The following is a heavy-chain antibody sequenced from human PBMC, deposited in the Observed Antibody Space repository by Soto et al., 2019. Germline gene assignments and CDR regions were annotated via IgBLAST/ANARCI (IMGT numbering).Heavy chain of an antibody. V-gene: IGHV3-11*01. J-gene: IGHJ4*02. D-gene: IGHD3-10*01. CDR2: ISSDATLT. CDR3: ATDPYYYASGF. Sequence: PGGSLRLSCAASGFTFSGQYMTWIRQAPGKGLEWVSKISSDATLTYYADSVKGRFTVSRDNAKKALYLQMNSLRAEDTAIYYCATDPYYYASGFWGQGTLVTVS. CDR1: GFTFSGQY.